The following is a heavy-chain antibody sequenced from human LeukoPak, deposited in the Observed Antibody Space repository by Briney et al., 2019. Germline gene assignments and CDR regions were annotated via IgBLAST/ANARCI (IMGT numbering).Heavy chain of an antibody. CDR1: GFTVSSNY. J-gene: IGHJ4*02. V-gene: IGHV3-23*01. Sequence: GGSLRLSCAASGFTVSSNYMSWVRQAPGKGLEWVSGISASGADTYYPDSVRGRFTISRDNSKNTLYLQMNSLRAEDTAVYYCAKDRETDSGWSFDYWGQGTLVTVSS. D-gene: IGHD6-19*01. CDR2: ISASGADT. CDR3: AKDRETDSGWSFDY.